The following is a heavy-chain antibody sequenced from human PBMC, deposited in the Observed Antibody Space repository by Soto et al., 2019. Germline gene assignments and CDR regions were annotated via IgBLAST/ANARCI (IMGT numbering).Heavy chain of an antibody. J-gene: IGHJ4*02. CDR3: AADPDYYYDSSGYYFTNPFDY. CDR1: GFTFTRSA. Sequence: GASVKVSCKASGFTFTRSAVQWVRQARGQRLEWIGWIVVGGGNTNYAQKFQERATITRDMSTRTAYMELSSLRSEDTAVYYCAADPDYYYDSSGYYFTNPFDYWGQGTLVTVSS. V-gene: IGHV1-58*01. CDR2: IVVGGGNT. D-gene: IGHD3-22*01.